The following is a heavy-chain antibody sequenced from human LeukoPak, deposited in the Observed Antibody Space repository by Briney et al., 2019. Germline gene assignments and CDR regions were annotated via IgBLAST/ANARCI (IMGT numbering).Heavy chain of an antibody. Sequence: GGSLRLSCSASGFTFSRFWMSWVRQAPGKGLEYVALIKQGGSEIYHMDSVKGRFTISRDDATNSLYLQMNSLKVEDTALYYCARDRESESDSEGDYWGQGTLVTVSS. D-gene: IGHD4-11*01. CDR3: ARDRESESDSEGDY. CDR2: IKQGGSEI. CDR1: GFTFSRFW. J-gene: IGHJ4*02. V-gene: IGHV3-7*01.